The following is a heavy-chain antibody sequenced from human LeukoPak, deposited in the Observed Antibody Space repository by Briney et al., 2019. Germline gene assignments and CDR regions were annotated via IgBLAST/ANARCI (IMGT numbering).Heavy chain of an antibody. V-gene: IGHV4-59*01. D-gene: IGHD3-10*01. CDR2: IYYSGSA. Sequence: KTSETLSLTCAVYGGSFSGYYWSWIRQPPGKGLEWIGYIYYSGSAKYNPSLKSRVTISVDTSKNQFSLKLSSVTAADTAVYYCARSYGLGNYFDYWGQGTLVTVSS. J-gene: IGHJ4*02. CDR3: ARSYGLGNYFDY. CDR1: GGSFSGYY.